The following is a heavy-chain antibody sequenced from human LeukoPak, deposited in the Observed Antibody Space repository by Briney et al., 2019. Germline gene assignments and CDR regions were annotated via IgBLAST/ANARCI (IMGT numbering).Heavy chain of an antibody. CDR2: ISAYNGNT. Sequence: ASVKVSCTASGYTFTSYGISWVRQAPGQGLEWMGWISAYNGNTNYAQKLQGRVTMTTDTSTSTAYMELRSLRSDDTAVYYCARDIAVANDFDYWGQGTLVTVSS. V-gene: IGHV1-18*01. J-gene: IGHJ4*02. D-gene: IGHD6-19*01. CDR1: GYTFTSYG. CDR3: ARDIAVANDFDY.